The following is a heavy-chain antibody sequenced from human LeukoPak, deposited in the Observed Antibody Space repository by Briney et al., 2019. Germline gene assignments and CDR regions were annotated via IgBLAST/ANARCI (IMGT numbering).Heavy chain of an antibody. CDR2: ISGSGGST. D-gene: IGHD1-26*01. Sequence: GGSLRLSCAASGFTFSSYAMSWVRQAPGKGLEWVSAISGSGGSTYYAHSVKGRFTISRDNSKNTLYLQMNSLRAEDTAVYCCALRGSYRPPFDYWGQGTLVTVSS. V-gene: IGHV3-23*01. CDR1: GFTFSSYA. CDR3: ALRGSYRPPFDY. J-gene: IGHJ4*02.